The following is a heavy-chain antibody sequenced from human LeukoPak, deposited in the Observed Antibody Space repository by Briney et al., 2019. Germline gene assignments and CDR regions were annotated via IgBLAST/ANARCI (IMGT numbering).Heavy chain of an antibody. CDR3: ARGRDRSKAGDH. CDR2: IHPSGIF. D-gene: IGHD5-24*01. J-gene: IGHJ4*02. Sequence: SETLSLTCAVYGGSCDDYYCSWLRQPPGKGLEWIGEIHPSGIFYYNSSLLSRVTILIDTSKSQSSLRLTSVTAADTAFYYCARGRDRSKAGDHWGQGSLVTVSS. CDR1: GGSCDDYY. V-gene: IGHV4-34*01.